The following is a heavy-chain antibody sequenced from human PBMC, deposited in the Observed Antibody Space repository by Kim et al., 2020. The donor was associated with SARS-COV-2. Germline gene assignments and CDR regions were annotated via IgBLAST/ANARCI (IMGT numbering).Heavy chain of an antibody. Sequence: TDYADAVKGRVTISRDNAKNTLYLQMNDLRAEDTAVYYCARGGSGYFGGYWGQGTLVTVSS. V-gene: IGHV3-74*01. CDR3: ARGGSGYFGGY. J-gene: IGHJ4*02. CDR2: T. D-gene: IGHD3-22*01.